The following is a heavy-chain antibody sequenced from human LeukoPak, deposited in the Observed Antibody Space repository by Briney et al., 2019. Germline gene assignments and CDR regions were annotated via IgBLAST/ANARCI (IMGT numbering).Heavy chain of an antibody. CDR1: GGSISSGGYY. Sequence: SETLSLTCTVSGGSISSGGYYWSWIRQHPGKGLEWIVYIYYSGSTYYNPSLKSRVTISVDTSKNQFSLKLSSVTAADTAVYYCARETPSSSWYLSAFDIWGQGTMVTVSS. D-gene: IGHD6-13*01. CDR3: ARETPSSSWYLSAFDI. V-gene: IGHV4-31*03. J-gene: IGHJ3*02. CDR2: IYYSGST.